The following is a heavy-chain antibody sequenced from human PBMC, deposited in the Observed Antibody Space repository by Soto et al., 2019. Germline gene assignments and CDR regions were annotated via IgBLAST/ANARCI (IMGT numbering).Heavy chain of an antibody. Sequence: QVQLVQSGAEVKKPGSSVKVSCKASGGTFSSYAINWVRQAPGQGLEWMGGIIPIFGTANYAQKFQGRVTITADESTSTAYMELSSLRSEDTAVYYCASEDLWRRHQSGYFPYWGQGTLVTVSS. J-gene: IGHJ4*02. CDR3: ASEDLWRRHQSGYFPY. D-gene: IGHD3-3*01. CDR1: GGTFSSYA. V-gene: IGHV1-69*01. CDR2: IIPIFGTA.